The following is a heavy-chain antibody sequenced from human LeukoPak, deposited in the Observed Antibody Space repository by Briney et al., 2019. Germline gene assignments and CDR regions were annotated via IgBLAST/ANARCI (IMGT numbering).Heavy chain of an antibody. Sequence: ASVKVSCKASAYTFTDYYMHWVRQAPGQGLEWMGWINPNTGVTNYAQKFQGRVTMTRDSFIGTAHMWLSRLRSDDTAVYYCARGDLELGLGHVHVQRAGAFDIWGQGTLVTVSS. D-gene: IGHD3-10*02. V-gene: IGHV1-2*02. CDR3: ARGDLELGLGHVHVQRAGAFDI. J-gene: IGHJ3*02. CDR1: AYTFTDYY. CDR2: INPNTGVT.